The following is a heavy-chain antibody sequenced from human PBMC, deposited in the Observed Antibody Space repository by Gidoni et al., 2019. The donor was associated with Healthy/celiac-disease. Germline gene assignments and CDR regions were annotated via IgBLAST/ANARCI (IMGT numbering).Heavy chain of an antibody. D-gene: IGHD2-2*01. CDR1: GFTFSSYW. CDR3: ARGVRSAITDY. J-gene: IGHJ4*02. CDR2: IKQDGSEK. Sequence: EVQLVESGGGLVQPGGSLRLSCAAPGFTFSSYWMSWVRQAPGKGLEWVANIKQDGSEKYYVDSVKGRFTISRDNAKNSLYLQMNSLRAEDTAVYYCARGVRSAITDYWGQGTLVTVSS. V-gene: IGHV3-7*01.